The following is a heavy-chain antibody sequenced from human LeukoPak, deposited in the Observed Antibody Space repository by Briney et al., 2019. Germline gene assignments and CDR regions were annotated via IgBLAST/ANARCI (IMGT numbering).Heavy chain of an antibody. D-gene: IGHD2-2*02. Sequence: SETLSLTCTVSGGSISSYYWSWIRQPPGKGLEWIGYIYYSGSTNYNPSLKSRVTISVDTSKNQFSLKLSSVTAADTAVYYCARWVPAAIGWFDPWGQGTLVTVSS. J-gene: IGHJ5*02. CDR3: ARWVPAAIGWFDP. V-gene: IGHV4-59*01. CDR2: IYYSGST. CDR1: GGSISSYY.